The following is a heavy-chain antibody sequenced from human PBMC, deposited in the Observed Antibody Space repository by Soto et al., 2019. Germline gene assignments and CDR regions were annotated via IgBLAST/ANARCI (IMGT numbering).Heavy chain of an antibody. Sequence: SETLSLTCTVSGGSISSGDYYWSWIRQHPGKGLEWIGYIYYSGSTNYNPSLKSRVTISVDTSKNQFSLKLSSVTAADTAVYYCARRYGAIVVVPAAQRAKLGKRNAFDIWGQGTMVTVSS. D-gene: IGHD2-2*01. CDR1: GGSISSGDYY. CDR3: ARRYGAIVVVPAAQRAKLGKRNAFDI. CDR2: IYYSGST. J-gene: IGHJ3*02. V-gene: IGHV4-31*03.